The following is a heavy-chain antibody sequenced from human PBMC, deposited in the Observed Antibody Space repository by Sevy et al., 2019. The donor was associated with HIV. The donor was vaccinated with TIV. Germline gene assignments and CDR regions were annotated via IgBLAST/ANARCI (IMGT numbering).Heavy chain of an antibody. CDR2: LWYDGSNK. J-gene: IGHJ4*02. CDR1: GFTFSTYG. Sequence: GGSLRLSCVASGFTFSTYGMHWVRQAPGKGLEWVAVLWYDGSNKEYVDSVKGRFTISRDNSKDTLYLQMNSLRAEDTAVYYCARENIAVAGIGYYFDHWGQGTLVTVSS. CDR3: ARENIAVAGIGYYFDH. V-gene: IGHV3-33*01. D-gene: IGHD6-19*01.